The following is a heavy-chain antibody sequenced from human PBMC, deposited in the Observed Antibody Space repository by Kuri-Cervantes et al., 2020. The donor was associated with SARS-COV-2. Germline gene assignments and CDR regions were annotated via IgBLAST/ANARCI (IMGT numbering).Heavy chain of an antibody. CDR3: SRTYDSSGSLYYYYYMDV. V-gene: IGHV3-48*01. J-gene: IGHJ6*03. CDR1: GFTFSSYR. CDR2: ISSSSSTI. D-gene: IGHD3-22*01. Sequence: GGSLRLSCAASGFTFSSYRMNWVRQAPGKGLEWVSYISSSSSTIYYADSVKGRFTISRDNAKNSLYLQMNSLRAEDTAVYYCSRTYDSSGSLYYYYYMDVWGKGTTVTVSS.